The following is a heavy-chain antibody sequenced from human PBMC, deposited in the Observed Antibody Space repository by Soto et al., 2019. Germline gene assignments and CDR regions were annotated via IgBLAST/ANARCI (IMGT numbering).Heavy chain of an antibody. J-gene: IGHJ5*02. CDR3: VCSVYALRTSVDP. V-gene: IGHV3-7*01. Sequence: GGSLRLSCAASGFSFSTYWMSWVRQAPGKGLEWVASIKQDASEIYYVDSVKGRFTISRDNADNLLFLQMNSLRADDTAMYYCVCSVYALRTSVDPWGRGILVTVSS. CDR1: GFSFSTYW. D-gene: IGHD2-8*01. CDR2: IKQDASEI.